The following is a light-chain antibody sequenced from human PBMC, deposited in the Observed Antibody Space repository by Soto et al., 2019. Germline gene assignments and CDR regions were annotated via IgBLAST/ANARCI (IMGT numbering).Light chain of an antibody. Sequence: ETVLTLSLGTLVLSPRERAPXSRRASQSVSSSSLAWYQQKRGQAGRVLIHDASRRATGIADRFSGSGSGTDFTLTISRLEPEAFAVYYCHEYGASRRTFGQGTKLDVK. CDR3: HEYGASRRT. CDR2: DAS. CDR1: QSVSSSS. V-gene: IGKV3-20*01. J-gene: IGKJ1*01.